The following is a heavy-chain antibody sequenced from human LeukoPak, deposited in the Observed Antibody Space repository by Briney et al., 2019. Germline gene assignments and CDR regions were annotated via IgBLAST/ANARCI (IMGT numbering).Heavy chain of an antibody. CDR2: ISSSGSTI. CDR1: GFTFSSYE. D-gene: IGHD3-9*01. J-gene: IGHJ4*02. Sequence: GGSLRLSCAASGFTFSSYEMNWVRQAPGKGLEWVSYISSSGSTIYYAGPVKGRFTISRDNAKNSLYLQMNSLGAEDTAVYYCARPDALTIDYWGQGTLVTVSS. CDR3: ARPDALTIDY. V-gene: IGHV3-48*03.